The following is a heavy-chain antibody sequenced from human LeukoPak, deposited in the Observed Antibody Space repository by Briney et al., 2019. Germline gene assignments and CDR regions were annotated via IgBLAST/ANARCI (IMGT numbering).Heavy chain of an antibody. D-gene: IGHD5-12*01. CDR2: ISSSGSTI. CDR3: ARDGYSGYDDAFDI. V-gene: IGHV3-48*03. J-gene: IGHJ3*02. CDR1: GFTFSSYE. Sequence: GGSLRLSCAASGFTFSSYEMNWVRQAPGKGLEWVSYISSSGSTIYYADSVRGRFTISRDNAKNSLYLQMNSLRAEDTAVYYCARDGYSGYDDAFDIWGQGTMVTVSS.